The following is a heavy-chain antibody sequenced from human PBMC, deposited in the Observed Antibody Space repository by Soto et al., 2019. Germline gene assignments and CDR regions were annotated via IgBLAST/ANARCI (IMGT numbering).Heavy chain of an antibody. Sequence: PSETLSLTCAVYGGSFSGYYWSWIRQPPGKGLEWIGEINHSGSTNYNPSLKSRVTISVDTSKNQFSLKLSSVTAADTAVYYCARTMYYYDSSGYDYWGQGTLVTV. V-gene: IGHV4-34*01. CDR3: ARTMYYYDSSGYDY. D-gene: IGHD3-22*01. CDR1: GGSFSGYY. J-gene: IGHJ4*02. CDR2: INHSGST.